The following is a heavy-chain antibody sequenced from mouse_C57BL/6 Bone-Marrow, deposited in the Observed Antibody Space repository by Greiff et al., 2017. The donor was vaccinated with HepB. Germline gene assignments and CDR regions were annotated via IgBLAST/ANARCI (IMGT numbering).Heavy chain of an antibody. Sequence: EVQLQESGAELVRPGASVKLSCTASGFNIKDDYMHWVKQRPEQGLEWIGWIDPENGDTEYASKFQGKATITADTSSNTAYLQLSSLTSEDTAVYYCTPDSSRYDYRGPGTTLTVSP. J-gene: IGHJ2*01. V-gene: IGHV14-4*01. CDR1: GFNIKDDY. CDR3: TPDSSRYDY. D-gene: IGHD3-2*02. CDR2: IDPENGDT.